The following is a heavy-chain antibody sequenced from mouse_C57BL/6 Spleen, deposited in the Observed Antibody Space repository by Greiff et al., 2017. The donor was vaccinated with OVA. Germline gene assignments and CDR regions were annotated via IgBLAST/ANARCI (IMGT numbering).Heavy chain of an antibody. Sequence: EVMLVASGPGMVKPSQSLSLTCTVTGYSITSGYDWHWIRHFPGNKLEWMGYISYSGSTNYNPSLKSRISITHDPSKNHFFLKLNSVTTEDTATDYCARDKEGAMDYWGQGTSVTVSS. CDR2: ISYSGST. CDR3: ARDKEGAMDY. V-gene: IGHV3-1*01. CDR1: GYSITSGYD. J-gene: IGHJ4*01.